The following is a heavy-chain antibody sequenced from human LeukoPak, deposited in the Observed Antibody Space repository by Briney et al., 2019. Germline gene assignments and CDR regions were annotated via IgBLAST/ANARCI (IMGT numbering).Heavy chain of an antibody. Sequence: GGSLRLSCAASGFTFGRHWMSWVRQAPGKGLERVAHMNQAGSETTNVDSVKGRFTISSDNAKNSLYLQMNSLRAEDTAVYYCARDAYCRATSCRRYYYYNCMDVWGKGTTVTISS. CDR3: ARDAYCRATSCRRYYYYNCMDV. CDR1: GFTFGRHW. V-gene: IGHV3-7*03. CDR2: MNQAGSET. J-gene: IGHJ6*03. D-gene: IGHD2-2*01.